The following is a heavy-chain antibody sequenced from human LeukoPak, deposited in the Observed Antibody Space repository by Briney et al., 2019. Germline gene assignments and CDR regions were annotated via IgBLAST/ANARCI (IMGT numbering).Heavy chain of an antibody. J-gene: IGHJ4*02. Sequence: ASVKVSCKASGYTFTGYYMHWMRQAPGQGLEWMGRINPNSGGINYAQKFQGRVTMTRDTSISTAYMELSRLRSDDTAVYYCARRGYGDYVDYWGQGTLVTVSS. CDR2: INPNSGGI. D-gene: IGHD4-17*01. V-gene: IGHV1-2*06. CDR3: ARRGYGDYVDY. CDR1: GYTFTGYY.